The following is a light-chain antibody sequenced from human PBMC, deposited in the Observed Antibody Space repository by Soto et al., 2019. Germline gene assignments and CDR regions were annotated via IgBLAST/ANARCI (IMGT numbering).Light chain of an antibody. CDR1: QSFSSN. CDR3: QQYGSSGT. J-gene: IGKJ1*01. V-gene: IGKV3-20*01. Sequence: ELVMTQSPATLSVSPGERATLSCRASQSFSSNVAWCQQRPGQAPRLLLYGASTRAAGIPDRFSGSGSGTDFTLTISRLEPEDFAVYYCQQYGSSGTFGQGTKVDIK. CDR2: GAS.